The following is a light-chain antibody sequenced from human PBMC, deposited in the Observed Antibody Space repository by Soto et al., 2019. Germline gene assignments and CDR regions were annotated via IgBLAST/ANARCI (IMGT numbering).Light chain of an antibody. CDR3: QQYHSLPPT. Sequence: DIQMTQSPSSLSAYVGDRVTITCQARQDISNFLSWYQHKPGKAPKLLIYDASDLETGVPSRFSGSGSGTHFALTISSLQPEDFAIYFCQQYHSLPPTFGRGTKLEIK. V-gene: IGKV1-33*01. CDR2: DAS. J-gene: IGKJ2*01. CDR1: QDISNF.